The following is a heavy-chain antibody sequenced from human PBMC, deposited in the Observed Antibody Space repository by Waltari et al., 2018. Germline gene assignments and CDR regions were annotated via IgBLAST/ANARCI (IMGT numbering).Heavy chain of an antibody. J-gene: IGHJ4*02. CDR2: IYYSGST. CDR1: GGSISSSSYY. V-gene: IGHV4-39*07. CDR3: ARDFDSGYGGYFDY. D-gene: IGHD5-12*01. Sequence: QLQLQESGPGLVKPSETLSLTCTVSGGSISSSSYYWGWIRQPPGKGLEWIGSIYYSGSTYYNPSLKSRVTISVDTSKNQFSLKLSSVTAADTAVYYCARDFDSGYGGYFDYWGQGTLVTVSS.